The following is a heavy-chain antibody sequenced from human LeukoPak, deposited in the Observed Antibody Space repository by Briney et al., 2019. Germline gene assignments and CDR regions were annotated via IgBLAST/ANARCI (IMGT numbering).Heavy chain of an antibody. CDR3: ARGGSTYYYDSSGYYREDY. V-gene: IGHV1-8*03. CDR1: GYTFTSYD. CDR2: MNPNSGNT. J-gene: IGHJ4*02. Sequence: GASVKVSCKASGYTFTSYDINWVRQATGQGLEWMGWMNPNSGNTGYAQKFQGRVTITRNTSISTAYMELSSLRSEDTAVYYCARGGSTYYYDSSGYYREDYWGQGTLVTVSS. D-gene: IGHD3-22*01.